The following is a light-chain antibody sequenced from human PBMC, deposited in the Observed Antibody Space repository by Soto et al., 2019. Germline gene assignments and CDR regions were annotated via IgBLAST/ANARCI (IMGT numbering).Light chain of an antibody. CDR1: SSDVGSYNL. CDR3: CSYAGSSTYV. J-gene: IGLJ1*01. V-gene: IGLV2-23*01. CDR2: EGS. Sequence: QSVLTQPASVSGSRGQSITMSWTGTSSDVGSYNLVSWYQQHPGKAPKLMIYEGSKRPSGVSNRFSGSKSGNTASLTISGLQAEDEADYYCCSYAGSSTYVFGTGTKVTVL.